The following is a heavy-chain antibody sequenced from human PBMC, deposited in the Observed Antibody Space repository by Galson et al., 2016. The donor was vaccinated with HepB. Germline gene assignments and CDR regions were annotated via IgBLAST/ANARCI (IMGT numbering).Heavy chain of an antibody. D-gene: IGHD5-24*01. Sequence: SVKVSCKASGYTFTSYDINWVRQATGQGLEWMGGIIPVFGTANYAQKFQGRVTVTAHESTGTAYMELSSLRSEDTAMYYCAQTLEIGTTPFLWGLDYWGQGTLVTVSS. CDR2: IIPVFGTA. J-gene: IGHJ4*02. CDR3: AQTLEIGTTPFLWGLDY. V-gene: IGHV1-69*13. CDR1: GYTFTSYD.